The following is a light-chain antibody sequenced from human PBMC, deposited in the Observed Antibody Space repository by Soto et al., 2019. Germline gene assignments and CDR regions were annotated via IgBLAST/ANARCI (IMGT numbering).Light chain of an antibody. CDR2: GAS. CDR3: QQLFRYPPT. Sequence: EIVLTQSPGTLSLSPGERATLSCRASQSVSSSYLAWYQQKPGQAPRLLIYGASSRATGIPDRCSGSGSGKYFTLTISGLEPEDLATYYCQQLFRYPPTFGPGTKVDIK. V-gene: IGKV3-20*01. CDR1: QSVSSSY. J-gene: IGKJ3*01.